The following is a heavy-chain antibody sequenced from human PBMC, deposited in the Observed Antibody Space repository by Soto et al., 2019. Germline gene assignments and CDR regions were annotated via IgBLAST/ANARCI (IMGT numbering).Heavy chain of an antibody. CDR3: VRRHVSATGIDWFDP. V-gene: IGHV1-3*01. CDR2: ISAANGDA. Sequence: ASVKVSCKASGYTFTSYGIHWVRQAPGQRLEWMGWISAANGDAKYSPKFQGRVTITRDTSASTAYMELSSLRSEDTAVYYCVRRHVSATGIDWFDPWGQGTLVTVSS. J-gene: IGHJ5*02. D-gene: IGHD6-13*01. CDR1: GYTFTSYG.